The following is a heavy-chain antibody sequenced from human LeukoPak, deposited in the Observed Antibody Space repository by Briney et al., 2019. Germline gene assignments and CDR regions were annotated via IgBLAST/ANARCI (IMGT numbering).Heavy chain of an antibody. J-gene: IGHJ6*02. D-gene: IGHD3-9*01. V-gene: IGHV3-21*01. CDR1: EFTFSSYN. Sequence: GGSLRLSCVASEFTFSSYNMNWVRQAPGKGLEWVSSISSSSSYIYYADSVKGRFTISRDNAKNSLYLQMNSLRAEDTAVYYCAREYDILTGYPVGDGMDVWGQGTTVTVSS. CDR3: AREYDILTGYPVGDGMDV. CDR2: ISSSSSYI.